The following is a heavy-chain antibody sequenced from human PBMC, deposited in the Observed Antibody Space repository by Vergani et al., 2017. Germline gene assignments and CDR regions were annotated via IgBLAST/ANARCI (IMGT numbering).Heavy chain of an antibody. V-gene: IGHV1-69*02. Sequence: QVQLVQSGAEVKKPGSSVKVSCKASGGTFSSSTISWVRQAPGQGLEWMGRIIPIIGIANYAQKFQGRVTITADKSTSTAYMELSSLRSEDTAVYYCARAAAGNYYYYGRDVWGQXP. J-gene: IGHJ6*02. CDR1: GGTFSSST. D-gene: IGHD6-13*01. CDR2: IIPIIGIA. CDR3: ARAAAGNYYYYGRDV.